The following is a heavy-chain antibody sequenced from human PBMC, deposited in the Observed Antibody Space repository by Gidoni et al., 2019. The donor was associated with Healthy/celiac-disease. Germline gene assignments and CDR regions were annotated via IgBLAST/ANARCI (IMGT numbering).Heavy chain of an antibody. J-gene: IGHJ4*02. CDR2: INSYGSST. CDR1: GFPFRSYW. CDR3: ARGKLWGSGLDY. Sequence: EVQLVESGGGLVQPGGSLRLSCSASGFPFRSYWMHWVRQAPGKGLVWVTRINSYGSSTSYADSVNGRFTISRDNAKNTLYLQMNSLRAEDTAVYYCARGKLWGSGLDYWGQGTLVTVSS. V-gene: IGHV3-74*01. D-gene: IGHD2-21*01.